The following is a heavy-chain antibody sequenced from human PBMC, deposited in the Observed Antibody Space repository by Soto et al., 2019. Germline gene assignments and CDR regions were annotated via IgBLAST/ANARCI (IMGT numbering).Heavy chain of an antibody. V-gene: IGHV4-31*03. D-gene: IGHD2-8*02. J-gene: IGHJ4*02. CDR3: ARDKITGLFDY. CDR2: IYYNGTT. CDR1: GGSISSPNFY. Sequence: LSLTCTVSGGSISSPNFYWSWIRQHPGKGLEWIGHIYYNGTTYYNPTLKSRVSISVDTSKNQFSLKLSSVTAADTAVYYCARDKITGLFDYWGQG.